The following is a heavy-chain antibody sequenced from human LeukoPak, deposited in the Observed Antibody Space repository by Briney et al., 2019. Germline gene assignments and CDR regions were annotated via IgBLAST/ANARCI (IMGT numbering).Heavy chain of an antibody. D-gene: IGHD4-23*01. CDR3: ARARARMVTHPPFDS. CDR2: IHYSGGT. J-gene: IGHJ4*02. V-gene: IGHV4-31*03. Sequence: SETLSLTCTVSGGSISSGGYYWSWIRQHPRKGLEWIGYIHYSGGTYYNPPLRSRLTISVDTSKTQFPLNLSSVTAADTAVYYCARARARMVTHPPFDSWGQGNLVTVSS. CDR1: GGSISSGGYY.